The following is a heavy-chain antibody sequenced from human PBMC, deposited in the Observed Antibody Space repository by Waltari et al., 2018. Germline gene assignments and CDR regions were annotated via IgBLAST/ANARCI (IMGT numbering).Heavy chain of an antibody. CDR2: IYTSGST. CDR1: GGSISSGSYY. V-gene: IGHV4-61*02. J-gene: IGHJ4*02. Sequence: QVQLQESGPGLVKPSQTLSLTCTVSGGSISSGSYYWSWIRQPAGKGLEGIGRIYTSGSTNYNPSRKSRVTISVDTSKNQFSLKLSSVTAADTAVYYCARAAAAAAGSVHFDYWGQGTLVTVSS. CDR3: ARAAAAAAGSVHFDY. D-gene: IGHD6-13*01.